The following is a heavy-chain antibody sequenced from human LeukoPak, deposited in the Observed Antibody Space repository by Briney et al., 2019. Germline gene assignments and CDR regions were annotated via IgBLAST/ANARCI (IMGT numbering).Heavy chain of an antibody. J-gene: IGHJ3*02. Sequence: ASVKVSCKASGYTFTSYGISWVRQAPGQGLEWMGWISAYNGNTNYAQKFQGRVTMTRDTSISTAYMELSRLRSDDTAVYYCARDLTINDAFDIWGQGTMVTVSS. V-gene: IGHV1-18*01. CDR1: GYTFTSYG. D-gene: IGHD3-3*01. CDR3: ARDLTINDAFDI. CDR2: ISAYNGNT.